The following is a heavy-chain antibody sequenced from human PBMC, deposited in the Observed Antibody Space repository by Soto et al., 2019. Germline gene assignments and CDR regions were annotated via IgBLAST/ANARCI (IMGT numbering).Heavy chain of an antibody. Sequence: QVQLVQSGAEVKKPGASVEVSCKASGYTFTSYGISWVRQAPGQGLEWMGWISAYNGNTNYAQKLQGRVTMTTDTSTSTAYMELRSLRSDDTAVDYCASTNYGYYVGWFDPWGQGPLVTVSS. J-gene: IGHJ5*02. CDR3: ASTNYGYYVGWFDP. CDR2: ISAYNGNT. D-gene: IGHD4-17*01. CDR1: GYTFTSYG. V-gene: IGHV1-18*01.